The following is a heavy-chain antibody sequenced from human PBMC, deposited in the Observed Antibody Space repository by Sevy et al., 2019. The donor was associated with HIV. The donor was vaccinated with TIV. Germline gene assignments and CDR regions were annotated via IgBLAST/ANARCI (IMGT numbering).Heavy chain of an antibody. Sequence: VGSLRLSCIESGFTLSNYDIHWVRQAAGKGLEWVAFIQYDGSIQYYADSVKGRFTISRDNCKNTLYLQMNSLRPEDTAIYYCAKRGSKSGYALGYWGQGTLVTVSS. CDR2: IQYDGSIQ. CDR1: GFTLSNYD. CDR3: AKRGSKSGYALGY. J-gene: IGHJ4*02. V-gene: IGHV3-30*02. D-gene: IGHD5-12*01.